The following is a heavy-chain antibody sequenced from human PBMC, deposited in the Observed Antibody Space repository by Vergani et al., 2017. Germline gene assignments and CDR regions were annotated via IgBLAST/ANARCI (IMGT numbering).Heavy chain of an antibody. CDR2: IFSNDEK. J-gene: IGHJ4*02. CDR3: ARILREDYGSGSYYLTDFDY. CDR1: GFSLSTSGVG. Sequence: QITLKESGPTLVKPTQTLTLTCTFSGFSLSTSGVGVGWIRQPPGKALEWLALIFSNDEKSYSTSLKSRLTISKDTSKSQVVLTMTNTDPVDTATYYCARILREDYGSGSYYLTDFDYWGQGTLVTVSS. V-gene: IGHV2-26*01. D-gene: IGHD3-10*01.